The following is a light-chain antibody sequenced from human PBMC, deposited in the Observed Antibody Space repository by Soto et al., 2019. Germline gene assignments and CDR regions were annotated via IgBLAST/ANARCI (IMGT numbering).Light chain of an antibody. CDR3: KQHFNLLLT. CDR2: DAS. J-gene: IGKJ4*01. CDR1: QDFSNS. Sequence: DIQLTQSPASLSASIGDTVTSTGGASQDFSNSLAWYQQKPGKAPKLLMYDASIMQSGVPSRFSGSGSEKEFTLTITSLQPEDYATYYRKQHFNLLLTFGGGNKV. V-gene: IGKV1-9*01.